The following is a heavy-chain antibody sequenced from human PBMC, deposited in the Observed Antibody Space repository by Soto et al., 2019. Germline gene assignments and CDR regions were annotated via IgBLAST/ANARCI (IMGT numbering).Heavy chain of an antibody. D-gene: IGHD6-6*01. V-gene: IGHV5-51*01. Sequence: PGESLKISCNGSGYSFTSYWIGWVRQMPWKGLEWMGIIYPGDSDTRYSPSFQGQVTISADKSISTAYLQWSSLKASDTAMYYCARLIGSSSSRGVGYYYYGMDVWGQGTTVTVSS. CDR3: ARLIGSSSSRGVGYYYYGMDV. CDR2: IYPGDSDT. CDR1: GYSFTSYW. J-gene: IGHJ6*02.